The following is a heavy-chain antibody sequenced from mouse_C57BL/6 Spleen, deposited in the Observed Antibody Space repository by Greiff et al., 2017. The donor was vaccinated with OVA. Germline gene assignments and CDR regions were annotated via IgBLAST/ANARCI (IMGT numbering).Heavy chain of an antibody. J-gene: IGHJ2*01. CDR3: ASWYYGSSYDDY. D-gene: IGHD1-1*01. CDR2: IYPGSGST. V-gene: IGHV1-55*01. CDR1: GYTFTSYW. Sequence: QVQLQQPGAELVKPGASVKMSCKASGYTFTSYWITWVKQRPGQGLEWIGDIYPGSGSTNYNEKFKSKATLTVDTSSSTAYMQLSSLTSEDSAVYYCASWYYGSSYDDYWGQGTTLTVSS.